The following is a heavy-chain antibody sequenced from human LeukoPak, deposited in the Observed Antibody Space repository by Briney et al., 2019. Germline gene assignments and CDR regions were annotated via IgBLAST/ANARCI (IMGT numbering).Heavy chain of an antibody. Sequence: GASVKVSCKASGYTFTSYGINWVRQATGQGLEWMGWMDPNSGNTNYAQKLQGRVTMTTDTSTSTAYMELRSLRSDDTAVYYCASADIAAALGAFDIWGQGTMVTVSS. CDR1: GYTFTSYG. V-gene: IGHV1-18*01. CDR3: ASADIAAALGAFDI. CDR2: MDPNSGNT. J-gene: IGHJ3*02. D-gene: IGHD6-13*01.